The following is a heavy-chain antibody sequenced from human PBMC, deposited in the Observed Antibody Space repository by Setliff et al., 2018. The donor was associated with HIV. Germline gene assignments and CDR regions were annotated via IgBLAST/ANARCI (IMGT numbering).Heavy chain of an antibody. D-gene: IGHD3-3*01. CDR2: ISIGSGGAI. CDR3: ARDNLYYNLYDGSPVYGMDV. J-gene: IGHJ6*02. V-gene: IGHV3-11*04. CDR1: GFTFSDYY. Sequence: GGSLRLSCAASGFTFSDYYMSWIRQAPGRGLEWVSSISIGSGGAIDYADSVQGRFTISRDNSKNSLYLQMNGLRVEDTGVYYCARDNLYYNLYDGSPVYGMDVWGRGTTVTVSS.